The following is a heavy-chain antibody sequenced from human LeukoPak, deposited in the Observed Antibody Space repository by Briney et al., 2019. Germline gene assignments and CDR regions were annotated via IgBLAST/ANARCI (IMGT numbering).Heavy chain of an antibody. CDR1: GGSISSYY. J-gene: IGHJ4*02. D-gene: IGHD4-17*01. V-gene: IGHV4-59*01. Sequence: SETLSLTCTVSGGSISSYYWSWIRQPPGKGLEWIGYIYYSRSTNYNPSLKSRVTISVDTSKNQFSLKLSSVTAADTAVYYCARAGGGGFYGDYGYFDYWGQGTLVTVSS. CDR3: ARAGGGGFYGDYGYFDY. CDR2: IYYSRST.